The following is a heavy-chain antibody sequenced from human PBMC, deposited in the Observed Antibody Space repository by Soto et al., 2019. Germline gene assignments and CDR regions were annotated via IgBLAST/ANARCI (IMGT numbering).Heavy chain of an antibody. Sequence: VASVKVSCKASGGTFSSYAISWVRQAPGQGLEWMGGIIPIFGTANYAQKFQGRVTITADESTSTAYMELSSLRSEDTAVYYCAREGRRGTMVRENWFDPWGQGTLVTVSS. CDR2: IIPIFGTA. CDR3: AREGRRGTMVRENWFDP. D-gene: IGHD3-10*01. J-gene: IGHJ5*02. V-gene: IGHV1-69*13. CDR1: GGTFSSYA.